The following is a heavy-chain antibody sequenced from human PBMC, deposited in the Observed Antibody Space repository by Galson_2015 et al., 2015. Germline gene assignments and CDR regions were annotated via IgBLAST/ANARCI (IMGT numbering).Heavy chain of an antibody. CDR2: ISSSGSTI. J-gene: IGHJ4*02. CDR3: ASAPDYYDSSGSLDY. Sequence: SLRLSCAASGFTFSDYYMSWIRQAPGKGLEWVSYISSSGSTIYYADSVKGRFTISRDNAKNSLYLQMNSPRAEDTAVYYCASAPDYYDSSGSLDYWGQGTLVTVSS. CDR1: GFTFSDYY. D-gene: IGHD3-22*01. V-gene: IGHV3-11*01.